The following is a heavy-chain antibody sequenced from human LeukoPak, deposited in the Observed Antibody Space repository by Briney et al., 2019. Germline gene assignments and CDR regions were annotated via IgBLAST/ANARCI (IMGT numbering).Heavy chain of an antibody. J-gene: IGHJ4*02. CDR2: SYYSGRT. Sequence: LETPSVTPTVCGGSISSSSYYCGWIRLPPGEGLGWIGYSYYSGRTYYNPSLKSRVTLSVYTSKNQFSLKLRSVTAADAAVYYCSRHYCYSSSWYSSYHFDYWGQGTLVTVSS. CDR3: SRHYCYSSSWYSSYHFDY. D-gene: IGHD6-13*01. V-gene: IGHV4-39*01. CDR1: GGSISSSSYY.